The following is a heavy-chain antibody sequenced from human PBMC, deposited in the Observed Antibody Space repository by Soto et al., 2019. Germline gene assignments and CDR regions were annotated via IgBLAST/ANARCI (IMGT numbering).Heavy chain of an antibody. D-gene: IGHD2-2*01. V-gene: IGHV3-48*01. CDR2: IGSSSNSI. J-gene: IGHJ4*02. CDR1: GFTFSSYS. Sequence: GGSLRLSCAASGFTFSSYSMNWVRQAPGKGLEWVSYIGSSSNSIDYADAVKGRFTISIDNAKNSLHLQMNSLRADDTAVYYCASRVECSTTSCIRWGQANLVNVSS. CDR3: ASRVECSTTSCIR.